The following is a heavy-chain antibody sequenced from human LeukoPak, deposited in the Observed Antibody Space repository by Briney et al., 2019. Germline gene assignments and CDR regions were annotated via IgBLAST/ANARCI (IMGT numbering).Heavy chain of an antibody. CDR2: ISYDGSNK. Sequence: PGGSLRLSCAASGLTFSSYAMHWVRQAPGKGLEWVAVISYDGSNKYYADSVKGRFTISRDNSKNTLYLQMNSLRAEDTAVYYCARGACSSTSCYGFYYYGMDVWGQGTTVTVSS. D-gene: IGHD2-2*01. CDR3: ARGACSSTSCYGFYYYGMDV. CDR1: GLTFSSYA. V-gene: IGHV3-30-3*01. J-gene: IGHJ6*02.